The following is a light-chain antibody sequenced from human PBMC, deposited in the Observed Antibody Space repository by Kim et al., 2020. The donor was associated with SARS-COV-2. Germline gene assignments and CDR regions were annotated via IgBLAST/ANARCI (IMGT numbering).Light chain of an antibody. Sequence: PGEGATLSCRASQTVTKNYLAWYQHKPGQAPRLLIYGASSRATDVPDRFSGRGSGTEFTLTISRLEPEDFAVYYCQQYGGSPKAFGQGTKLE. CDR1: QTVTKNY. V-gene: IGKV3-20*01. CDR3: QQYGGSPKA. J-gene: IGKJ2*01. CDR2: GAS.